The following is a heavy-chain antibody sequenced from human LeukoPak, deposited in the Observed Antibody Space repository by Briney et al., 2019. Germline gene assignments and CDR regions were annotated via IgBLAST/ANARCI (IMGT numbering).Heavy chain of an antibody. V-gene: IGHV3-7*01. CDR1: GFTFTNAW. CDR2: IKQDGSEK. CDR3: ARDPCSRGSCYSPVGH. J-gene: IGHJ1*01. Sequence: GGSLRLSCAASGFTFTNAWMSWVRQAPGKGLEWVANIKQDGSEKYYVDSVKCRFTISSDNAKNSLYLQMTRLRAADTAVYYCARDPCSRGSCYSPVGHWGQGTLVTVSS. D-gene: IGHD2-15*01.